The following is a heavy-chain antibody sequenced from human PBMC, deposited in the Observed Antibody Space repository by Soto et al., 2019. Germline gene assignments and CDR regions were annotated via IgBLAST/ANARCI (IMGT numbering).Heavy chain of an antibody. V-gene: IGHV1-3*05. CDR1: GYTFTSYA. J-gene: IGHJ4*02. D-gene: IGHD2-21*02. CDR2: INDGNGNT. Sequence: QVQLVQSGAEEKKPGASVKVSCKASGYTFTSYAMHWVRQAPGQRLEWMGWINDGNGNTKYSQKFQGRVTITRDTSASTAYMELSSLRSEDTAVYYCARSIVVVTALDYWGQGPLVTVSS. CDR3: ARSIVVVTALDY.